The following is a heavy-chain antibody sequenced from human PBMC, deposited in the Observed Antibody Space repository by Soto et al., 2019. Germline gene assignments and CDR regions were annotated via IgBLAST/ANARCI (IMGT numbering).Heavy chain of an antibody. Sequence: SVKLCWKASGGAFSSNTISWVRHAPGQGLEWMGRIIPILGIANYAQKFQGRVTITADKSTSTAYMELSSLRSEDTAVYYCARDSALFSDDAFDIWGQGTMVTVSS. V-gene: IGHV1-69*04. J-gene: IGHJ3*02. CDR2: IIPILGIA. D-gene: IGHD3-9*01. CDR3: ARDSALFSDDAFDI. CDR1: GGAFSSNT.